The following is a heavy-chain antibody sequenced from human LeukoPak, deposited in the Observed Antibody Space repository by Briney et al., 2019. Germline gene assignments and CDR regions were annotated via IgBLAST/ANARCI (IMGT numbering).Heavy chain of an antibody. V-gene: IGHV3-30*02. CDR3: AKDRDGGNFYFDY. Sequence: GGSLRLSCAASGFTFRSFGMHWVRQAPGKGLEWVSFIRSDGRATDYADSVKGRLAISRDNSRNTLYVQMNSLRDEDTAIYYCAKDRDGGNFYFDYWGQGILVTVSS. D-gene: IGHD4-23*01. CDR2: IRSDGRAT. J-gene: IGHJ4*02. CDR1: GFTFRSFG.